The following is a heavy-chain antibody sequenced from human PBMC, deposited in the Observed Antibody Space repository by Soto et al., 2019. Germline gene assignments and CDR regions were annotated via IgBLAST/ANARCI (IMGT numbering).Heavy chain of an antibody. D-gene: IGHD6-19*01. CDR1: GFTVSNNY. Sequence: PVGSLRLSCAVSGFTVSNNYMSWVRQAPGKGLEGVSVIYSGGYTAYGDSVKGRFTISRDNSKNTLYLQMNSLRADDTAVYFCAKSLVTPSDAFDLWGRGTLVTVSS. J-gene: IGHJ3*01. V-gene: IGHV3-53*01. CDR2: IYSGGYT. CDR3: AKSLVTPSDAFDL.